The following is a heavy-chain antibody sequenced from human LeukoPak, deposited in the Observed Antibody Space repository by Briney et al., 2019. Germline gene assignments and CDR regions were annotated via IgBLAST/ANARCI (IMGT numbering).Heavy chain of an antibody. J-gene: IGHJ4*02. CDR1: GYTFTNYV. Sequence: ASVKVSCKASGYTFTNYVINWVRQATGQGLEWMGWMNPNSGDTGYAEKFQGRVTITRNTSISTAYMELNILRSEDTAVYYCARGLRRYCSSTSCPFDYWGQGTLVTVSS. D-gene: IGHD2-2*01. V-gene: IGHV1-8*03. CDR2: MNPNSGDT. CDR3: ARGLRRYCSSTSCPFDY.